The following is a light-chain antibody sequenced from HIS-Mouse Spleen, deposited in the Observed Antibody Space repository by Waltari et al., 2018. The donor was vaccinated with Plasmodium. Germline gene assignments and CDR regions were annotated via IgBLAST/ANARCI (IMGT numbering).Light chain of an antibody. CDR1: NLRSYY. CDR3: NSRDSSGNHWV. CDR2: GKN. V-gene: IGLV3-19*01. Sequence: SSELTQDPAVSVALGQTVRITCQGDNLRSYYESLYQQKPGQAPVLVIYGKNNRPSGIPDRFSGSSSGNTASLTITGAQAEDEADYYCNSRDSSGNHWVFGGGTKLTVL. J-gene: IGLJ3*02.